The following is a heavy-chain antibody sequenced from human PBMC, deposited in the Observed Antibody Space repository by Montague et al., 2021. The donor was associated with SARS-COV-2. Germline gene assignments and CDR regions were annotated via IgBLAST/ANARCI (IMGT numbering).Heavy chain of an antibody. CDR1: GFTFDDYA. D-gene: IGHD4-17*01. Sequence: YLRLSCAASGFTFDDYAMHWVRQAPGKGLEWVAGISWNSGSIGYXDSVKGRFTISRDNAKNSLYLQMNSLRAEDTALHYCAFYGDYALDYWGQGTLVTVSS. J-gene: IGHJ4*02. CDR3: AFYGDYALDY. V-gene: IGHV3-9*01. CDR2: ISWNSGSI.